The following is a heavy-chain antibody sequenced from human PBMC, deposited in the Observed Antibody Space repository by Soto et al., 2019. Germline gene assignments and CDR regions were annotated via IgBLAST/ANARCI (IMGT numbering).Heavy chain of an antibody. Sequence: PGGSLRLSCAASGFTFSSYAMSWVRQAPGKGLEWVSAISGSGGSTYYADSVKGRFTISRDNSKNTLYLQMNSLRAEDTAVYYCAKESHIVVVTAPSAIDYWGQGTLVTVS. CDR1: GFTFSSYA. J-gene: IGHJ4*02. V-gene: IGHV3-23*01. CDR3: AKESHIVVVTAPSAIDY. CDR2: ISGSGGST. D-gene: IGHD2-21*02.